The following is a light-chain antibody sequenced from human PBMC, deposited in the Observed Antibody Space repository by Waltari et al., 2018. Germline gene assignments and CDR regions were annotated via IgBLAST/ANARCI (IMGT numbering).Light chain of an antibody. V-gene: IGLV2-14*01. CDR3: SSYTSSNTVI. CDR2: DVS. CDR1: SSDVGGYHY. J-gene: IGLJ2*01. Sequence: QSALTQPASVSGSPGQSITISCTGTSSDVGGYHYVSWYQQYPGKVPKLTIYDVSKWPSGVSNRFSGSKSGNTASLTISGLQAEDEADYYCSSYTSSNTVIFGGGTKLTVL.